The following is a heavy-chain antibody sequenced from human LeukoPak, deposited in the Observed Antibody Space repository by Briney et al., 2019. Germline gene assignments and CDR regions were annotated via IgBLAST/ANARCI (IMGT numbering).Heavy chain of an antibody. CDR2: ISYNGRT. CDR1: GGSISTFDSF. Sequence: SQSLSLTCTVSGGSISTFDSFWPWIRQPPGKDLDWIGYISYNGRTFYNPSLKSRLNISVDTSKNLFSLQLSSVTAADTAVHFCARALYFYASGTGIPSLGFDPWGQGTLVTVSS. D-gene: IGHD3-10*01. J-gene: IGHJ5*02. CDR3: ARALYFYASGTGIPSLGFDP. V-gene: IGHV4-30-4*01.